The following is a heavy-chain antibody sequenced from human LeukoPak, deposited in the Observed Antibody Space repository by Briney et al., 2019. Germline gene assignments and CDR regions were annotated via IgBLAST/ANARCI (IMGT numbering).Heavy chain of an antibody. V-gene: IGHV4-31*03. CDR1: GGSISSGGYY. Sequence: PSETLSLTCTVSGGSISSGGYYWSWIRQHPGKGLEWIGYIYYSGSTYYNPSLKSRVTISVDTSKNQFSLKLSSVAAADTAVYYCARDRGGKWLRFGPAAEGYFDYWGQGTLVTVSS. CDR3: ARDRGGKWLRFGPAAEGYFDY. CDR2: IYYSGST. J-gene: IGHJ4*02. D-gene: IGHD5-12*01.